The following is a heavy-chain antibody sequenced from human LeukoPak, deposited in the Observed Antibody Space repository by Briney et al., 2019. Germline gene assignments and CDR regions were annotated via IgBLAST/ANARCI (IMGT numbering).Heavy chain of an antibody. CDR3: ARDYDILTGFPRGGSDY. J-gene: IGHJ4*02. CDR2: IWYDGSNK. CDR1: GFTFSSYG. Sequence: PGGSLRLSCAASGFTFSSYGMHWVRQAPGKGLEWVAVIWYDGSNKYYADSVKGRFTISRDNSKNTLYLQMNSLRAEDTAVYYCARDYDILTGFPRGGSDYWGQGTLVTVSS. D-gene: IGHD3-9*01. V-gene: IGHV3-33*01.